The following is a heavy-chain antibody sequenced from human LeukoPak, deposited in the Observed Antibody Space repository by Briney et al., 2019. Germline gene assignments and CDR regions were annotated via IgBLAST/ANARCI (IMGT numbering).Heavy chain of an antibody. V-gene: IGHV4-34*01. CDR3: ATLRGGGSYYFDY. CDR1: GGSFSGYY. CDR2: INDRGSI. J-gene: IGHJ4*02. D-gene: IGHD1-26*01. Sequence: PSETLSLTCAVYGGSFSGYYWTWIRQPPGKGLEWIGEINDRGSINYNPSLKSRVTISVDTSKNQFSLKLSSVTAADTAVYYCATLRGGGSYYFDYWGQGTLVTVSS.